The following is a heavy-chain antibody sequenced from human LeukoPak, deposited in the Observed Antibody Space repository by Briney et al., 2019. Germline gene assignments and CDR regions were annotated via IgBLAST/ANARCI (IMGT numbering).Heavy chain of an antibody. D-gene: IGHD4-17*01. CDR2: ISGSGEST. Sequence: SGGSLRLSCAASGFTFSSYAMSWVRQAPGKGLEWVSRISGSGESTYYADSVKGRFTISRDNSKNTLYLQMSSLRAEDTAAYYSYGDPTLSFDPWGQGTLVTVSS. CDR3: YGDPTLSFDP. J-gene: IGHJ5*02. V-gene: IGHV3-23*01. CDR1: GFTFSSYA.